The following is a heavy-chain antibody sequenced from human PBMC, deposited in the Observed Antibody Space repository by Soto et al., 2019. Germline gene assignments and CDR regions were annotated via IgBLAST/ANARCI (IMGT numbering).Heavy chain of an antibody. CDR3: ARGRDTTVTQEFRVFDY. CDR2: IWYDGSNK. J-gene: IGHJ4*02. Sequence: PGGSLRLSCAASGFTFSSYGMHWVRQAPGKGLEWVAVIWYDGSNKYYADSVKGRFTISRDNSKNTLYLQMNSLRAEDTAVYYCARGRDTTVTQEFRVFDYWGQGTLVTVSS. V-gene: IGHV3-33*01. CDR1: GFTFSSYG. D-gene: IGHD4-17*01.